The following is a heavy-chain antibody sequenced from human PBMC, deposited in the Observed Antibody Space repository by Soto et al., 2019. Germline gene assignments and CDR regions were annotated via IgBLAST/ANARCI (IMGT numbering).Heavy chain of an antibody. CDR2: MHHSGST. Sequence: TSETLSLTCTVSGVSITSHYWSLIRQSPGKGLEWIAYMHHSGSTNYNPSLKSRVTVSIDTSKSQVSLRLSSVTAADTAIYYCARADTAMEPPGSWGKGILVTVSS. CDR3: ARADTAMEPPGS. D-gene: IGHD5-18*01. V-gene: IGHV4-59*08. J-gene: IGHJ5*02. CDR1: GVSITSHY.